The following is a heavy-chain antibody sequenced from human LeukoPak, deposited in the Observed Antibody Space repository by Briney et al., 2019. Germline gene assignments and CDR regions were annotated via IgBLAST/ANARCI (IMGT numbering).Heavy chain of an antibody. D-gene: IGHD2-2*01. J-gene: IGHJ3*02. CDR3: ARGWDYAPPGWAFDI. CDR1: GGSISRYY. Sequence: SETLSLTCTVSGGSISRYYWSWIRQPAGKGLEWIGRIYTSGSTNYNPSLKSRVTMSVDTSKNQFSLKLSSVTAADTAVYYCARGWDYAPPGWAFDIWGQGTMVTVSS. V-gene: IGHV4-4*07. CDR2: IYTSGST.